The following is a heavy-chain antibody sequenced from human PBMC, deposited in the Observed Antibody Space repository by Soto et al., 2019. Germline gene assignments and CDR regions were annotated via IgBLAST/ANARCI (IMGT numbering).Heavy chain of an antibody. CDR3: ARDRGGYNYRPDAFDI. Sequence: GSLRLSCAASGFTFSDYYMSWIRQAPGKGLEWVSYISSSGSTIYYADPVKGRFTISRDNAKNSLYLQMNSLRAEDTAVYYCARDRGGYNYRPDAFDIWGQGTMVTVSS. CDR2: ISSSGSTI. V-gene: IGHV3-11*01. J-gene: IGHJ3*02. D-gene: IGHD5-12*01. CDR1: GFTFSDYY.